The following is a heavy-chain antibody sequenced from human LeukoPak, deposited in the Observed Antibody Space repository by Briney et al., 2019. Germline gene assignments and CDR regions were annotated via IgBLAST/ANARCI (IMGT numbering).Heavy chain of an antibody. J-gene: IGHJ4*02. CDR3: AKTVSGSYSYQGGDY. CDR2: ISSGSSYI. D-gene: IGHD3-16*02. Sequence: PGGSLRLSCAASGFTFSSTSMNWVRQAPGKGLEWVSSISSGSSYIFYADSVKGRFTMSRDNSRNMLYLQMNSLRDEDTAKYYCAKTVSGSYSYQGGDYWGQGTLVTVSS. V-gene: IGHV3-21*04. CDR1: GFTFSSTS.